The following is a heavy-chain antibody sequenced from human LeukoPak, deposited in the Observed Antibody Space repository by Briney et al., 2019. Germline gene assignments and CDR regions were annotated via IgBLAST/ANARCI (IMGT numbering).Heavy chain of an antibody. J-gene: IGHJ4*02. CDR3: ARGAYYSPY. CDR2: IYYSGST. CDR1: GGSISSYY. V-gene: IGHV4-59*01. D-gene: IGHD3-10*01. Sequence: SGTLSLTCTVSGGSISSYYWSWIRQPPGKGLEWVGYIYYSGSTNYNPSLKSRVTISVDTSKNQFSLKLSSVTAADTAVYYCARGAYYSPYWGQGTLVTVSS.